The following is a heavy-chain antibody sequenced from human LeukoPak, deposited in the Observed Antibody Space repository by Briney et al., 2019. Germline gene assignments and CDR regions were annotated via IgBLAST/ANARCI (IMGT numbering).Heavy chain of an antibody. Sequence: SQTLSLTCTVSGGSISSGEYFWSWIRQPPGKGLEWIGYISYSGSTYYNPSLKSRVTISVDTSKNQFSLKLSSVTAADTAVYYCARLKPYYFDYWGQGTLVTVSS. CDR3: ARLKPYYFDY. J-gene: IGHJ4*02. CDR1: GGSISSGEYF. CDR2: ISYSGST. V-gene: IGHV4-30-4*01.